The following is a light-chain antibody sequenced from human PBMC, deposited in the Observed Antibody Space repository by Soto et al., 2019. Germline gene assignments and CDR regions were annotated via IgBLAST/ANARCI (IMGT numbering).Light chain of an antibody. Sequence: QSALTQPASVSGSPGQSNTISCTGTSSDVGGYNYVSWYQQQPGKAPKLIIYDVSNRPSGVSNRFSGSKSGNTASLTISGLQAEDEADYYCSSYTSSSTLDVVFGGGTKLTVL. CDR3: SSYTSSSTLDVV. CDR2: DVS. CDR1: SSDVGGYNY. J-gene: IGLJ2*01. V-gene: IGLV2-14*01.